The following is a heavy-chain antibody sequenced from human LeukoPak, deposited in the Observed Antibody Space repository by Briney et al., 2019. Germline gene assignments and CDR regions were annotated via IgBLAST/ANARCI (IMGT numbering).Heavy chain of an antibody. CDR2: ISSNGDRT. Sequence: GGSLRLSCSASGFTFSTYAMHWVRQAPGKGMDYVSAISSNGDRTCYVDSVKDRFNISRDNSKNTLYLQMNSLRAEDTAVYYCARDPDEYYDILTGRDDAFDIWGQGTMVTVSS. CDR1: GFTFSTYA. V-gene: IGHV3-64*04. CDR3: ARDPDEYYDILTGRDDAFDI. D-gene: IGHD3-9*01. J-gene: IGHJ3*02.